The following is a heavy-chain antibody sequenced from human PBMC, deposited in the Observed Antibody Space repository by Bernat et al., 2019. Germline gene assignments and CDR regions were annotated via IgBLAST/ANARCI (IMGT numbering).Heavy chain of an antibody. J-gene: IGHJ4*02. CDR3: ARQEGESYYFDC. V-gene: IGHV4-39*01. CDR2: IYYSGST. CDR1: GDSISSSNYY. Sequence: QLQLQESGPGPVKPSETLSLTCTVSGDSISSSNYYWGWIRQPPGKGLEWIGTIYYSGSTYYNPSLKSRVTISVDTSKNQFYLKVSSVTAADTAVYYCARQEGESYYFDCWGQGTLVTVSS. D-gene: IGHD1-26*01.